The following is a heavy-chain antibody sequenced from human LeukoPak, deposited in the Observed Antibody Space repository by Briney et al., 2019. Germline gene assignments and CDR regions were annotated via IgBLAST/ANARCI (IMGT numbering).Heavy chain of an antibody. CDR1: GFSFSNYW. Sequence: PGGSLRLSCGVSGFSFSNYWMSWVRQAPGKGLEWVANINQDGSGQYYVDSVKGRFTISRDNAKNSLYLQMNSLETEDTAVYYCTRDRAYDFWNTYYRIDSWGQGTLVTVSS. V-gene: IGHV3-7*03. CDR3: TRDRAYDFWNTYYRIDS. CDR2: INQDGSGQ. J-gene: IGHJ4*02. D-gene: IGHD3-3*01.